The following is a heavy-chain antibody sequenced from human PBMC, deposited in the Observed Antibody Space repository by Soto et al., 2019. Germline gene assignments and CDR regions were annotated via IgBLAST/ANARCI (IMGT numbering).Heavy chain of an antibody. J-gene: IGHJ4*02. V-gene: IGHV3-9*01. CDR2: ISWNSGSI. Sequence: EVQLVESGGGSVQPGRSLRLSCAASGFTFDDYAMHWVRQAPGKGLEWVSGISWNSGSIGYADSVKGRFTISGDNAKNSLYLQMTSLRAEDTALYYCAKAVPAAILGGHYFDYWGQGTLVTVSS. D-gene: IGHD2-2*01. CDR3: AKAVPAAILGGHYFDY. CDR1: GFTFDDYA.